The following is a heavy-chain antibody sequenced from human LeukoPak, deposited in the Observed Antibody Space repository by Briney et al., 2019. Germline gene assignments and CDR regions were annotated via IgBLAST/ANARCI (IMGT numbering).Heavy chain of an antibody. CDR1: GYTFTGYY. CDR3: ARDGIGGAELFDY. CDR2: INPNSGGT. Sequence: ASVKCSCKASGYTFTGYYMHWARHAPGQGLEWMGWINPNSGGTNYAQKFQGRVTMTRDTSISTAYMELSRLRSDDTAVYYCARDGIGGAELFDYWGQGTLVTVSS. V-gene: IGHV1-2*02. D-gene: IGHD1-26*01. J-gene: IGHJ4*02.